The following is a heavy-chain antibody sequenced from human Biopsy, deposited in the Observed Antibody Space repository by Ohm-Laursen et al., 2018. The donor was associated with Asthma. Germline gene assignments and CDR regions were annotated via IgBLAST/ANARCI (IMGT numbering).Heavy chain of an antibody. J-gene: IGHJ4*02. CDR2: HDHEDGGT. D-gene: IGHD5-18*01. V-gene: IGHV1-24*01. Sequence: SVKVSCKISGYSLTDLSMHWVRQAPGQGLEWMGGHDHEDGGTVNARRFQGRVTMTEGTSTDTAYMELSSLSSDDTAVYYCASDFPKDYVRYSFQFWGQGTLVTVSS. CDR1: GYSLTDLS. CDR3: ASDFPKDYVRYSFQF.